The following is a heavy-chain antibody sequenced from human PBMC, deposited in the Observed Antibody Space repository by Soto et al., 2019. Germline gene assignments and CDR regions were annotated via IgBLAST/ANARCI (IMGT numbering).Heavy chain of an antibody. V-gene: IGHV3-23*01. CDR2: ISGSGGST. CDR1: GFTFSSYA. Sequence: EVQLLESGGGLVQPGGSLRLSCAASGFTFSSYAMSWVRQAPGKGLEWVSAISGSGGSTYYADSVKGRFTISRDNSKNTLYLKMNSLRAEDTAVYYCAKGGGIRITMIVVVFDYWGQGTLVTVSS. D-gene: IGHD3-22*01. CDR3: AKGGGIRITMIVVVFDY. J-gene: IGHJ4*02.